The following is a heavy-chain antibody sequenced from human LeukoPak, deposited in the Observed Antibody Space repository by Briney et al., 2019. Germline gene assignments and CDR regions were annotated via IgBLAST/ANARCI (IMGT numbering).Heavy chain of an antibody. V-gene: IGHV1-2*06. J-gene: IGHJ3*02. Sequence: ASVKVSCKASGYTFTGYYMHWVRQAPGQGLEWMGRINPNSGGTNYAQKFQGRVTMTRDTSISTAYMELSRLRSDDTAVYYCARVLLWDYYDSSNDASDIWGQGTMVTVSS. CDR3: ARVLLWDYYDSSNDASDI. CDR2: INPNSGGT. CDR1: GYTFTGYY. D-gene: IGHD3-22*01.